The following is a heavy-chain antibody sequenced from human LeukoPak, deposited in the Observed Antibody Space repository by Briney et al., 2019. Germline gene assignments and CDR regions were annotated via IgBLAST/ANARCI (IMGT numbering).Heavy chain of an antibody. D-gene: IGHD2-21*02. CDR2: SSSSSSLI. CDR3: ARGHLVVTSIGAAFDI. V-gene: IGHV3-48*02. CDR1: GFTFSSYS. Sequence: PGGSLRLSCEASGFTFSSYSMNWVRQAPGKGLEWVTYSSSSSSLIYYADSVEGRFTISRDNAKNLLYLEMNSLRDEDTAVYYCARGHLVVTSIGAAFDIWGHGTLVTVSS. J-gene: IGHJ3*02.